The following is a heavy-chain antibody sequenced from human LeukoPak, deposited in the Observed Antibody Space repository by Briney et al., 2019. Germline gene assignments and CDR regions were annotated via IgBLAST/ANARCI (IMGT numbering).Heavy chain of an antibody. D-gene: IGHD5-18*01. CDR1: GVTFSSYA. Sequence: ASVKVSCKASGVTFSSYAISWARQAPGQGLEWRGRIIPILGIANYAQKFQGRVTITADKSTSTAYMELSSLRSEDTAVYYCARGGDTAMASDYWGQGTLVTVSS. CDR3: ARGGDTAMASDY. J-gene: IGHJ4*02. CDR2: IIPILGIA. V-gene: IGHV1-69*04.